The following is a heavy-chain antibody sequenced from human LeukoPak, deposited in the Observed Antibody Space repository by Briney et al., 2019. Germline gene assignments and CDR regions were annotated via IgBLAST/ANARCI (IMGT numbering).Heavy chain of an antibody. Sequence: SETLSLTCAVYGGSFNGYYWSWIRQPPGKGLEWIGEINHSGSTNYNPSLKSRVTISVDTSKNQFSLKLSSVTAADTAVYYCARDAAAGINWFDPWGQGTLVTVSS. J-gene: IGHJ5*02. CDR2: INHSGST. D-gene: IGHD6-13*01. CDR1: GGSFNGYY. V-gene: IGHV4-34*01. CDR3: ARDAAAGINWFDP.